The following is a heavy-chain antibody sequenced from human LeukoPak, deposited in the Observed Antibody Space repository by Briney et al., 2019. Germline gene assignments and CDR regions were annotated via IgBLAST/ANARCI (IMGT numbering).Heavy chain of an antibody. CDR1: GFTFHDYT. CDR2: ISGSTSYK. V-gene: IGHV3-21*01. J-gene: IGHJ4*02. D-gene: IGHD2-2*01. Sequence: GGSLRLSCAASGFTFHDYTLNWVHQAPGKGLEWVSSISGSTSYKHYADSVRGRFAISRDNAKRSLYLQMNNLTAEDTAIYYCAKRGDQLYFDSWGQGALVTVSS. CDR3: AKRGDQLYFDS.